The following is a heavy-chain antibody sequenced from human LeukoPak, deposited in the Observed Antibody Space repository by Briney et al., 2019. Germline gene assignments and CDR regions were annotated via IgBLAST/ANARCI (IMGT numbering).Heavy chain of an antibody. CDR1: GFTFDDYG. D-gene: IGHD3-3*01. CDR3: VKDSNYDFWSGYYKGFDN. CDR2: ISRDGGRT. V-gene: IGHV3-20*04. J-gene: IGHJ4*02. Sequence: GGSLRLSCAASGFTSGFTFDDYGMNWVRQVPGKGLEWVSGISRDGGRTGYADSVQGRFTISRDNSKNSLHLQMNSLRVEDTAFYYCVKDSNYDFWSGYYKGFDNWGQGTLVTVSS.